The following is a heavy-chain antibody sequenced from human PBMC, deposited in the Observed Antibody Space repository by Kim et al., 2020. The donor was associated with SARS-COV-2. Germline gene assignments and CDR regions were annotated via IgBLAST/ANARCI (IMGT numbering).Heavy chain of an antibody. J-gene: IGHJ4*02. Sequence: KLQGRVTMPTDTSTSTAYMELRSLRSDDTAVYYCARGDVDTAMAAYFDYWGQGTLVTVSS. CDR3: ARGDVDTAMAAYFDY. V-gene: IGHV1-18*01. D-gene: IGHD5-18*01.